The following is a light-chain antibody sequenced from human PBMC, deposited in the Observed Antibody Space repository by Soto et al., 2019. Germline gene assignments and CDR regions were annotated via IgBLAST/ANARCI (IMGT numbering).Light chain of an antibody. CDR2: DVT. Sequence: QSVLTQPRSVSGSPGESVTISCTGTSSDVRTYNYVSWYQQQPDKAPKLVIYDVTERPSGVPDRFSGSKSDSTASLTISGLQAEDEADYYCCSHAGTFTFVFGTGTKVTVL. J-gene: IGLJ1*01. CDR3: CSHAGTFTFV. CDR1: SSDVRTYNY. V-gene: IGLV2-11*01.